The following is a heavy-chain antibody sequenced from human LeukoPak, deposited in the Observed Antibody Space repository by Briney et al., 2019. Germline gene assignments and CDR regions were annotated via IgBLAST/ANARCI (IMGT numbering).Heavy chain of an antibody. CDR3: ARDLAVAGNM. V-gene: IGHV3-48*03. D-gene: IGHD6-19*01. CDR1: GFTFSSYE. CDR2: ISSSGSTI. J-gene: IGHJ4*02. Sequence: GGSLRLSCAASGFTFSSYEMNWVRQAPGKGLEWVSYISSSGSTIYYAGSVKGRFTISRDNAKNSLYLQMNSLRAEDTAVYYCARDLAVAGNMWGQGTLVTVSS.